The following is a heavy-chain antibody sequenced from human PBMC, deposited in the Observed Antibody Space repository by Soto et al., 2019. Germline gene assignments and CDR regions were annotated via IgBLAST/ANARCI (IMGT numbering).Heavy chain of an antibody. CDR3: ARGNYDFWSGYYTRTYGMDV. J-gene: IGHJ6*02. CDR1: GGTFSSYA. D-gene: IGHD3-3*01. Sequence: SVKVSCKASGGTFSSYAISWVRQAPGQGLEWMGGIIPIFGTANYAQKFQGRVTITADESTSTAYMELSSLRSEDTAVYYCARGNYDFWSGYYTRTYGMDVWGQGTTVTISS. V-gene: IGHV1-69*13. CDR2: IIPIFGTA.